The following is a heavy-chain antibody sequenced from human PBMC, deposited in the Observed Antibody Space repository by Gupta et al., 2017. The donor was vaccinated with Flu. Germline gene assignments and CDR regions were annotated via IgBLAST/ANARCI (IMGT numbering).Heavy chain of an antibody. CDR3: ARVRPCGGDCYFFDL. J-gene: IGHJ4*02. CDR1: GYSLSNND. V-gene: IGHV1-46*01. D-gene: IGHD2-21*02. CDR2: INPGGGFT. Sequence: QVQLVQSGAEVKKPGASVKVSCKASGYSLSNNDINWVRQAPGQGLEWMGLINPGGGFTNYAQVFQDRVIMTRDTSTSTVYMQLSGLRSQDTAVYYCARVRPCGGDCYFFDLWGQGTLVTVSS.